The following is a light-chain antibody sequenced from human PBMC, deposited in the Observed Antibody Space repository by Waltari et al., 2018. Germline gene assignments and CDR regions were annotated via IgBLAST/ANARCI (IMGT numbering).Light chain of an antibody. CDR2: SIN. Sequence: QTVVTQEPSVTVSQGGTVTLTCASSTGAVTSGFYPNWFQQKPGQAPRALIDSINQRHSWTPARFSGSLLGGKAALTLSGVQPEDEAVYYCLLYYGALDWIFGGGTNLTVL. V-gene: IGLV7-43*01. CDR3: LLYYGALDWI. J-gene: IGLJ2*01. CDR1: TGAVTSGFY.